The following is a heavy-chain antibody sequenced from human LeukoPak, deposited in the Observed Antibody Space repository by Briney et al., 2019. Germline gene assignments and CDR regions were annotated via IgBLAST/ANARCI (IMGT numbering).Heavy chain of an antibody. Sequence: GASLRLSCAASGFTFSSYAMSWVRQAPRKGLEWVSAISGSGGSTYYADTVKGRFTISRDNSKNTLYLQMNSLRAEDTAVYYCAKWVATTYFDYWGQGTLVTVSS. J-gene: IGHJ4*02. CDR2: ISGSGGST. V-gene: IGHV3-23*01. CDR3: AKWVATTYFDY. CDR1: GFTFSSYA. D-gene: IGHD5-12*01.